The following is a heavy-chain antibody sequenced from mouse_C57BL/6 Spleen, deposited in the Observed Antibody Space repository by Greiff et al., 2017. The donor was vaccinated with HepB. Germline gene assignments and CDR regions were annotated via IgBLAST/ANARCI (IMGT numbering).Heavy chain of an antibody. CDR2: IDPSDSYT. J-gene: IGHJ3*01. CDR1: GYTFTSYW. V-gene: IGHV1-69*01. CDR3: AILRFAY. Sequence: QVQLQQPGAELVMPGASVKLSCKASGYTFTSYWMHWVKQRPGQGLEWIGEIDPSDSYTNYNQKFKGKSTLTVDKSSSTAYMQLSSLTSEDSAVYYCAILRFAYWGQGTLVTVSA.